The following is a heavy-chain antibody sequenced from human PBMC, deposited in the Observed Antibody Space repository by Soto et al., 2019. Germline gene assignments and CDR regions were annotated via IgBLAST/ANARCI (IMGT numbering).Heavy chain of an antibody. CDR1: GFSVSGDY. CDR3: ARAVVHSWFDP. D-gene: IGHD2-15*01. CDR2: LYSGGLT. J-gene: IGHJ5*02. V-gene: IGHV3-66*01. Sequence: GGSLRLSCAASGFSVSGDYMNWVRQAPGKGLEWVSLLYSGGLTYYANSVRGRFTISRDDSKNTLYLQMNGLRVEDTAVYYCARAVVHSWFDPWGQGTLVTVSS.